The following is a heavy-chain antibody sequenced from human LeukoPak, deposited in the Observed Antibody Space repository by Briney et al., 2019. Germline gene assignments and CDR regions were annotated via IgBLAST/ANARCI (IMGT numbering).Heavy chain of an antibody. CDR3: ARLYCSSSSCTFDN. V-gene: IGHV3-48*03. CDR2: ISSSGSTI. D-gene: IGHD2-2*01. CDR1: GFTLSSNA. J-gene: IGHJ4*02. Sequence: GGSLRLSCSASGFTLSSNAMHWVRQAPGKGLEWVSYISSSGSTINYADSVKGRFTISRDNAKNSVHLQMDSLRAEDTAVYYCARLYCSSSSCTFDNWGQGTLVTVSS.